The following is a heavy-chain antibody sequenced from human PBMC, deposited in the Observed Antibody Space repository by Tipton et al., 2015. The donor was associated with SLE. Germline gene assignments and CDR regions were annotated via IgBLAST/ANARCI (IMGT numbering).Heavy chain of an antibody. D-gene: IGHD2-8*02. Sequence: TLSLTCSVSGDSISSNYWIWIRQSPARGLEWIGYIDDDGGSINNPSLQSRLTLSVDTSKNQFSLELSSVTAADTAVYYCARQDGPGGPNSFDYWGQGTLVTVSP. CDR3: ARQDGPGGPNSFDY. CDR1: GDSISSNY. J-gene: IGHJ4*02. V-gene: IGHV4-59*08. CDR2: IDDDGGS.